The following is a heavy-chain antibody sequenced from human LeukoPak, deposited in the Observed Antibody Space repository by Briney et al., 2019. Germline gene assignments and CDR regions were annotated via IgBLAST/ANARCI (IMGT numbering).Heavy chain of an antibody. CDR2: IIPIFGTA. J-gene: IGHJ4*02. CDR3: ARDPLGYDSSGYYDY. CDR1: GGTFSSYA. Sequence: SVKVSCKASGGTFSSYAISWVRQAPGQGLEWMGRIIPIFGTANYAQKFQGRVTITTDESTSTAYMELSSLRSEDTAVYYCARDPLGYDSSGYYDYWGQGTLVTVSS. V-gene: IGHV1-69*05. D-gene: IGHD3-22*01.